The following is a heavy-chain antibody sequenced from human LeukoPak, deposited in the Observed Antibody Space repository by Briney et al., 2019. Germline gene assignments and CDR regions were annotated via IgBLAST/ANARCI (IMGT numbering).Heavy chain of an antibody. CDR3: ARDPGQFRHCGGDCYGAPYDY. D-gene: IGHD2-21*02. J-gene: IGHJ4*02. CDR1: GFTFSSYE. CDR2: ISSSGSTI. V-gene: IGHV3-48*03. Sequence: TGGSLRLSCAASGFTFSSYEMNWVRQAPGKGLEWVSYISSSGSTIYYADSVKGRFTISRDNAKNSLYLQMNSLRAEDTAVYYCARDPGQFRHCGGDCYGAPYDYWGQGTLVTVSS.